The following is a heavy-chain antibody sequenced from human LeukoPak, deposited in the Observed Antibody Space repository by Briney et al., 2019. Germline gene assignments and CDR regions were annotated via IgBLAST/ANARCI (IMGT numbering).Heavy chain of an antibody. CDR1: GGSISSDNW. V-gene: IGHV4-4*02. CDR3: ARWTAFLGFDY. D-gene: IGHD2/OR15-2a*01. J-gene: IGHJ4*02. Sequence: ASETLSLTCDVSGGSISSDNWWNWVRQSPGKGLEWIGEVSQTGDTNYNSSLKARVAVSVDKSNNQFSLRLTSVTAADTAVYFCARWTAFLGFDYWGRGILVTVSS. CDR2: VSQTGDT.